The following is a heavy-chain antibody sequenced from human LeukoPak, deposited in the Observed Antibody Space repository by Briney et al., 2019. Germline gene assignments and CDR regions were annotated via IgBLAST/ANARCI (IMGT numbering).Heavy chain of an antibody. CDR3: ARDARVYQAFDY. Sequence: GGSLRLSCAASGFTFSSYGMHWVRQAPGKGLEWVAVISYDGSNKYYADSVKGRFTISRDNSKNTLYLQMNSLRAEDTAVYYCARDARVYQAFDYWGQGTLVTVSS. V-gene: IGHV3-30*03. CDR1: GFTFSSYG. J-gene: IGHJ4*02. CDR2: ISYDGSNK. D-gene: IGHD2-8*01.